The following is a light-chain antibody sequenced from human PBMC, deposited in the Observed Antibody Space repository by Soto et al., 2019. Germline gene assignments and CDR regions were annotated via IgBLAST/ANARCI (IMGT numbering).Light chain of an antibody. CDR2: DNV. CDR1: NSNVGSNP. J-gene: IGLJ3*02. CDR3: AAWDDSMNAWV. V-gene: IGLV1-44*01. Sequence: QSVLTQPPSASGTPGQRVTISCSTSNSNVGSNPVNWYQQLPGSTPKIAIYDNVDRPSGVPHRCSGSRSATAASLAISGRQSEDEADYYCAAWDDSMNAWVIGGGTKVTVL.